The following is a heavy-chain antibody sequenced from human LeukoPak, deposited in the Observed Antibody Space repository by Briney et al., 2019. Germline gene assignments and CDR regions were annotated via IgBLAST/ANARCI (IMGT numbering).Heavy chain of an antibody. D-gene: IGHD3-22*01. CDR1: GFTFTNAW. CDR2: IKSKSDGGTT. J-gene: IGHJ3*02. V-gene: IGHV3-15*01. Sequence: GGSLRLSCAASGFTFTNAWMSWVRQAPGKGLEWVGRIKSKSDGGTTDYAAPVKGRFTISRDDSKDTLYLQMNSLKTEGTAVYYCTTDPTVVITSGALDIWGHGTMVTVSS. CDR3: TTDPTVVITSGALDI.